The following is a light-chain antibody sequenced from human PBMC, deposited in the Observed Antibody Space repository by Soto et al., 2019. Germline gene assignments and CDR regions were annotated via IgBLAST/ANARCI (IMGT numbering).Light chain of an antibody. CDR2: WAS. J-gene: IGKJ4*01. V-gene: IGKV4-1*01. Sequence: DIVMTQSPDSLAVSLGERATINCKSGQSVLYSSKNKNYLAWYQQKPGQPPKLLVYWASTRESGVPDRFSGSGSGTDFTLTISSLQAEDVALYYCQQYYTTPLTFGGGTKVDIK. CDR1: QSVLYSSKNKNY. CDR3: QQYYTTPLT.